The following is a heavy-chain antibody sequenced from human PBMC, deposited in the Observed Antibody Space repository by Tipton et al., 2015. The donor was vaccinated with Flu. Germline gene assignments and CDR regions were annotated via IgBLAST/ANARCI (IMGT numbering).Heavy chain of an antibody. V-gene: IGHV4-38-2*02. CDR2: ISHTGRP. J-gene: IGHJ5*02. D-gene: IGHD6-6*01. CDR3: AREGGIAARPRGWFDP. Sequence: GLVKPSETLSLICAVSDYSISSGYYWGWIRQPPGKGLEWIGCISHTGRPYYNPSLKSRVTISVDTAKNQFSQRLSSVTAADTAVYYCAREGGIAARPRGWFDPWGQGTLVTVSS. CDR1: DYSISSGYY.